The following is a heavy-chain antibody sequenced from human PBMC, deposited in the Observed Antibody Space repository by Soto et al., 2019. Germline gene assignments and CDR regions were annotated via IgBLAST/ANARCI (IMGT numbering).Heavy chain of an antibody. Sequence: ASETLSLTSTVSGFNISSGDYYWSWIRQPPGKGLEWIGYIYYSGSTYYNPSLKSRVTISVDTSKNQFSLKLSSVTAADTAVYYCARELTYSSSSSPFDYWGQGTLVTVSS. J-gene: IGHJ4*02. CDR3: ARELTYSSSSSPFDY. D-gene: IGHD6-6*01. V-gene: IGHV4-30-4*01. CDR1: GFNISSGDYY. CDR2: IYYSGST.